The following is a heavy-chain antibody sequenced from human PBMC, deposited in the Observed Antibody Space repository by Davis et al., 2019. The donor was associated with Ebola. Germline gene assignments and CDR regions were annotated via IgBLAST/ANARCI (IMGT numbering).Heavy chain of an antibody. J-gene: IGHJ4*02. CDR1: GGSFSGYF. D-gene: IGHD1-26*01. CDR3: ARDTGVGATAGLDY. V-gene: IGHV4-34*01. Sequence: SETLSLTCAVYGGSFSGYFWTWIRQSPGKGLEWIGEINHSGSTNYNPSLKSRVTISVDTSKNQFSLKLSSVTAADTAVYYCARDTGVGATAGLDYWGQGTLVTVSS. CDR2: INHSGST.